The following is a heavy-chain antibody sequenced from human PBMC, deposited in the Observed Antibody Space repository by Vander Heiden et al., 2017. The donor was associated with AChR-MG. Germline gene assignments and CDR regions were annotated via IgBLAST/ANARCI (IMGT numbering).Heavy chain of an antibody. D-gene: IGHD3-10*01. CDR1: GGSFSGYY. J-gene: IGHJ4*02. CDR2: INHGGST. Sequence: QVQLQQWGAGLLKPPETLSLTRAGYGGSFSGYYWSWIRQPPGKGLEWIGEINHGGSTNYNPSLKGRVTISVDTSKNQFSLKLSSVTAADTAVYYCARLSYITMVRGVIRGVFDYWGQGTLVTVSS. V-gene: IGHV4-34*01. CDR3: ARLSYITMVRGVIRGVFDY.